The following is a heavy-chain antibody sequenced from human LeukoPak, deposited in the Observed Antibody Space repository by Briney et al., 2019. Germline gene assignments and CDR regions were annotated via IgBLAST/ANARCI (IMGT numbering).Heavy chain of an antibody. Sequence: GESLKISCKGSGYSFTSYWIGWVRQMPGKGLEWMGIIYPGDSDTRYSPFFQGQVTISADRSISTAYLQWSSLKASDTAMYYCARHEWYSSSSPVDYWGQGTLVTVSS. CDR2: IYPGDSDT. CDR3: ARHEWYSSSSPVDY. J-gene: IGHJ4*02. D-gene: IGHD6-13*01. V-gene: IGHV5-51*01. CDR1: GYSFTSYW.